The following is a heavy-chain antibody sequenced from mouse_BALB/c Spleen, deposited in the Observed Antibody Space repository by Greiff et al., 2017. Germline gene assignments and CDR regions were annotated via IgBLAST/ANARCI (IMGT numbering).Heavy chain of an antibody. CDR3: ARGFYGNYEDYAMDY. CDR1: GYTFSSYW. V-gene: IGHV1-9*01. D-gene: IGHD2-1*01. CDR2: ILPGSGST. J-gene: IGHJ4*01. Sequence: VQLQQSGAELMKPGASVKISCKATGYTFSSYWIEWVKQRPGHGLEWIGEILPGSGSTNYNEKFKGKATFTADTSSNTAYMQLSSLTSEDSAVYYCARGFYGNYEDYAMDYWGKGTSVTVSS.